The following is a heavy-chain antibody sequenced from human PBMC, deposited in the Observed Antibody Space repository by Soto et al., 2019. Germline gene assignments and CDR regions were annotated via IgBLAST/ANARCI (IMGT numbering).Heavy chain of an antibody. CDR2: ISSSSSTI. J-gene: IGHJ3*02. V-gene: IGHV3-48*02. CDR1: GFIFNDLA. D-gene: IGHD6-13*01. Sequence: PGGSLRLSCSASGFIFNDLAMYWVRQAPGKGLEWVSYISSSSSTIYYADSVKGRFTISRDNAKNSLYLQMNSLRDEDTAVYYCARIDSWYFLFDIWGQGTMVTVSS. CDR3: ARIDSWYFLFDI.